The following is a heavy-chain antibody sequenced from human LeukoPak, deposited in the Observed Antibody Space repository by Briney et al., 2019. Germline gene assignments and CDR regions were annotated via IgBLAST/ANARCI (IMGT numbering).Heavy chain of an antibody. CDR3: AKAGAHCSGGSCYSSDYYYYYMDV. Sequence: GRSLRLSCAASGFTFSSYGMHWVRQAPGKGLEWVAFIRYDGSNKYYADSVKGRFTISRDNSKNTLYLQMNSLRAEDTAVYYSAKAGAHCSGGSCYSSDYYYYYMDVWGKGTTVTVSS. CDR2: IRYDGSNK. D-gene: IGHD2-15*01. V-gene: IGHV3-30*02. J-gene: IGHJ6*03. CDR1: GFTFSSYG.